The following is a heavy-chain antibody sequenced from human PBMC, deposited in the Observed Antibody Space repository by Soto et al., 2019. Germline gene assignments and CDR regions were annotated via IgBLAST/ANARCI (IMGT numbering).Heavy chain of an antibody. J-gene: IGHJ6*02. CDR1: GFTVSSNY. V-gene: IGHV3-53*02. Sequence: EVQLVETGGGLIQPGGSLRLSCAASGFTVSSNYLRWVRQAPGKGLEWVSGISSGGSTYYADAVRGRFTISRDNSKNALYLKMKSLRAEDTAVYYCARDPPATRHGMDVWGQGTTVTVSS. CDR3: ARDPPATRHGMDV. CDR2: ISSGGST.